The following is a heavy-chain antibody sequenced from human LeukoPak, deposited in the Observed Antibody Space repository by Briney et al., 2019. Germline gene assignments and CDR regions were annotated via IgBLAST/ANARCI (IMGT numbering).Heavy chain of an antibody. V-gene: IGHV4-30-2*02. CDR1: GGSISSGGYY. CDR3: ARGDILTGYWEN. Sequence: SETLSLTCTVSGGSISSGGYYWSWIRQPPGKGLEWIGYIYHSGSTYYNPSLKSRVTISVDRSKNQFSLKLSSVTAADTAVYYCARGDILTGYWENWGQGTLVTVSS. J-gene: IGHJ4*02. D-gene: IGHD3-9*01. CDR2: IYHSGST.